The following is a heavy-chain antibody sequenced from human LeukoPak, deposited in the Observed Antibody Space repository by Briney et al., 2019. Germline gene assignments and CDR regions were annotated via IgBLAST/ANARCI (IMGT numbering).Heavy chain of an antibody. J-gene: IGHJ4*02. V-gene: IGHV1-18*01. CDR1: GGTFSSYA. CDR3: ARDTDIVLMVYPFDY. CDR2: ISAYNGNT. D-gene: IGHD2-8*01. Sequence: ASVKVSCKASGGTFSSYAISWVRQAPGQGLEWMGWISAYNGNTNYAQKLQGRVTMTTDTSTSIAYMELRSLRSDDTAVYYCARDTDIVLMVYPFDYWGQGTLVTVSS.